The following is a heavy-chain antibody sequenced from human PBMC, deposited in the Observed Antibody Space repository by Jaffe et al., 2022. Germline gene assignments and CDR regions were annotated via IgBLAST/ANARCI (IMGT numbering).Heavy chain of an antibody. Sequence: EVQLVESGGGLVQPGGSLRLSCAASGFTFSDYSMSWVRQAPGRGLEWFSYISSSGSTMYYADSVKGRFTISRDNGKNSLSLQMNSLRAEDTAVYYCARSRPGAYFDYWGQGTLVTVSS. D-gene: IGHD6-6*01. V-gene: IGHV3-48*01. J-gene: IGHJ4*02. CDR3: ARSRPGAYFDY. CDR1: GFTFSDYS. CDR2: ISSSGSTM.